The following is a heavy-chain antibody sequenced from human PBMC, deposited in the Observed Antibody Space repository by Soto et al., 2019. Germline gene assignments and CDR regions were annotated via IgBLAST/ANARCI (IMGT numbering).Heavy chain of an antibody. CDR2: ISGSGGST. Sequence: GGSLRLSCAASGFTFSSYAMSWVRQAPGKGLEWVSAISGSGGSTYYADSVKGRFTISRDNSKNTLYLQMNSLRAEDTAVYYCAKCRRGDTYYYYYYMDVWGKGTTVTVSS. J-gene: IGHJ6*03. CDR3: AKCRRGDTYYYYYYMDV. V-gene: IGHV3-23*01. CDR1: GFTFSSYA. D-gene: IGHD3-10*01.